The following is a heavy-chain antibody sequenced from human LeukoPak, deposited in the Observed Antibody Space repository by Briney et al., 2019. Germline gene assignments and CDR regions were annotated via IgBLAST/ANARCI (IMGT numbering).Heavy chain of an antibody. D-gene: IGHD2-15*01. CDR2: FDPEDGET. Sequence: GASVKVSCKVSGYTLTELSMHWVRQAPGKGLEWMGGFDPEDGETIYAQKFQGRVTMTEDTSTDTAYMELSSLRSEDTAVYYCATPISGGYYFDYWGQGTLVTVSS. V-gene: IGHV1-24*01. J-gene: IGHJ4*02. CDR1: GYTLTELS. CDR3: ATPISGGYYFDY.